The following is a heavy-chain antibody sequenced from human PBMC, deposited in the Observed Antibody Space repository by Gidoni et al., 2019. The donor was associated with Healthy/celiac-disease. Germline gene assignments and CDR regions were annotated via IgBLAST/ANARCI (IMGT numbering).Heavy chain of an antibody. CDR1: GGSLSGYY. V-gene: IGHV4-34*01. J-gene: IGHJ6*02. CDR3: ARLVGATSDYYYGMDV. D-gene: IGHD1-26*01. Sequence: QVQLQQWGAGLLKPSETLSLTCAVYGGSLSGYYWSWIRQPPGKGLELIGEINHSGSTNSNPSLKSRVTISVDTAKNQFSLKLSSLTAADTALYYCARLVGATSDYYYGMDVWGQGTTVTVSS. CDR2: INHSGST.